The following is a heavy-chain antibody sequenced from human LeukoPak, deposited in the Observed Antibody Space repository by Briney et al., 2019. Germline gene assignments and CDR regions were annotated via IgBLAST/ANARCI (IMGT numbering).Heavy chain of an antibody. V-gene: IGHV3-21*01. J-gene: IGHJ3*02. CDR1: GFTFNRYT. CDR2: ITSSSSYI. D-gene: IGHD2-15*01. CDR3: VRSPNGGFDAFDI. Sequence: PGGSLRLSCAASGFTFNRYTINWVRQAPGKGLEWVSSITSSSSYIYSADSVKGRFTISRDNAKNSLYLQMNSLRAEDTAPYYCVRSPNGGFDAFDIWGQGTMVTVSS.